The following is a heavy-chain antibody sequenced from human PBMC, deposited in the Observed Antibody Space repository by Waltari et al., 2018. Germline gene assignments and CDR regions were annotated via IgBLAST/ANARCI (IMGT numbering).Heavy chain of an antibody. CDR3: AKGAQTTKDSHLDH. CDR1: GFTFSSYA. CDR2: ISAGGGST. Sequence: EVQLVESGGNLVQPGGSRRLSCAAFGFTFSSYAMSWVRQAPGKGLEWVSGISAGGGSTYYSASVKGRFTISRDNSRNTLYLQMDSLRADDTAVYYCAKGAQTTKDSHLDHWGQGTLVTVSS. D-gene: IGHD1-1*01. J-gene: IGHJ4*02. V-gene: IGHV3-23*04.